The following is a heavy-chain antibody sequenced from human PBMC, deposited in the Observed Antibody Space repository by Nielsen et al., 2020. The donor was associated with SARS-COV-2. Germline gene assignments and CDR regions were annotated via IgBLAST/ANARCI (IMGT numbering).Heavy chain of an antibody. CDR2: ISYDGSNK. CDR3: ARDFVLLPGPYSGSYLDY. D-gene: IGHD1-26*01. CDR1: GFTFSSYA. Sequence: GESLKISCAASGFTFSSYAMHWVRQAPGKGLEWVAVISYDGSNKYYADSVKGRFTISRDNSKNTLYLQMNSLRAEDTAVYYCARDFVLLPGPYSGSYLDYWGQGTLVTVSS. J-gene: IGHJ4*02. V-gene: IGHV3-30-3*01.